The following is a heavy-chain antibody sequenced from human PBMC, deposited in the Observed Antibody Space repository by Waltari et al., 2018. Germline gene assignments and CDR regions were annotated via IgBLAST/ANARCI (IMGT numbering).Heavy chain of an antibody. CDR2: IYYRGST. D-gene: IGHD3-10*01. J-gene: IGHJ4*02. CDR1: GGSISSSSYY. CDR3: ARHKDYYGSGSYYPPFDY. V-gene: IGHV4-39*01. Sequence: QLQLQESGPGLVKPSETLSLTCTVSGGSISSSSYYWGWIRQPPGKGLEWIGSIYYRGSTSYTRSRKSRVTISVDTSKNQFSLKLSSVTAADTAVYYCARHKDYYGSGSYYPPFDYWGQGTLVTVSS.